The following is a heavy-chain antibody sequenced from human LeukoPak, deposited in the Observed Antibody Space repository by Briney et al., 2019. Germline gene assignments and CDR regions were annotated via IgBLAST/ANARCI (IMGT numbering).Heavy chain of an antibody. J-gene: IGHJ4*02. CDR1: GFTFSSYG. CDR3: ASGTYLYYFDY. CDR2: TSYDGGDK. Sequence: PGGSLRLSCAASGFTFSSYGMHWVRQAPGKGLEWVAVTSYDGGDKYYADSVKGRFTVSRSNSRNTLFLQMNSLRAEDTAVYYCASGTYLYYFDYWGQGTLVTVSS. D-gene: IGHD1-26*01. V-gene: IGHV3-30*03.